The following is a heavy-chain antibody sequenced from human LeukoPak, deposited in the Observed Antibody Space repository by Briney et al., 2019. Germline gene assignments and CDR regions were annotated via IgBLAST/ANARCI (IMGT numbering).Heavy chain of an antibody. CDR1: GGSFSGYY. D-gene: IGHD1-26*01. V-gene: IGHV4-34*01. CDR2: INHSGST. J-gene: IGHJ4*02. Sequence: SETLSLTCAVYGGSFSGYYWSWIRQPPGKGLEWIGEINHSGSTNYNPSLKSRVTISVDTSKNQFSLKLSSVTVADTAVYYCARANPGADIDYWGQGTLVTVSS. CDR3: ARANPGADIDY.